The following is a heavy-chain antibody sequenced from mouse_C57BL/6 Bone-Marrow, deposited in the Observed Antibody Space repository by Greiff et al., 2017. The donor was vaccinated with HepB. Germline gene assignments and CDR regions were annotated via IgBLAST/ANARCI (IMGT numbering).Heavy chain of an antibody. V-gene: IGHV5-4*01. D-gene: IGHD1-1*01. CDR1: GFTFSSYA. J-gene: IGHJ1*03. CDR2: ISDGGSYT. CDR3: AREGIDYYGSSYRYFDV. Sequence: DVKLVESGGGLVKPGGSLKLSCAASGFTFSSYAMSWVRQTPEKRLEWVATISDGGSYTYYPDNVKGRFTISRDNAKNNLYLQMSHLKSEDTAMYYCAREGIDYYGSSYRYFDVWGTGTTVTVSS.